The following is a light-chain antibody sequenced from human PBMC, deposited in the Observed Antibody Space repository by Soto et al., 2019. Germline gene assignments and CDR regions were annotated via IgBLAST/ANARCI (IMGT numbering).Light chain of an antibody. CDR1: QSLLHSNGYNY. CDR3: MQALQTLSIT. Sequence: DIVMTQSPRSLPVTPGEPASISCRSSQSLLHSNGYNYLDWYLQKPGQSPQLLIYLGSNRASGVPDRFSGSGSGTDFTLKISRVEAEDVGVYYCMQALQTLSITFGQGTRLEIK. J-gene: IGKJ5*01. V-gene: IGKV2-28*01. CDR2: LGS.